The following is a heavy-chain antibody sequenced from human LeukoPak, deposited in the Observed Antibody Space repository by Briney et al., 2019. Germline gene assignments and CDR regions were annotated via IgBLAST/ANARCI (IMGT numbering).Heavy chain of an antibody. CDR3: ARLVGGYVSYDY. CDR2: INHSGST. J-gene: IGHJ4*02. Sequence: PSETLSLTCAVYGGSFSGYYWSWIRQPPGKGLEWIGEINHSGSTNYNPSLKSRVTISVDTSKNQFSLNLSSVTAADTAVYFCARLVGGYVSYDYWGQGTLVTVSS. V-gene: IGHV4-34*01. D-gene: IGHD5-12*01. CDR1: GGSFSGYY.